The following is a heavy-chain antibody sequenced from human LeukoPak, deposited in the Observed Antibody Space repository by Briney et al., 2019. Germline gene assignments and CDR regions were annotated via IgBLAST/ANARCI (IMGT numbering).Heavy chain of an antibody. CDR1: GFTFSSYS. J-gene: IGHJ3*01. CDR2: MNPSGVTT. V-gene: IGHV3-23*01. CDR3: AKGRSAVRDTFDF. D-gene: IGHD3-10*01. Sequence: PGGSLRLSCVASGFTFSSYSMSWVRQAPGKGLEWVSAMNPSGVTTDSAASVRGRFTISRDNSKNTLYLQMSSLRAEDTALYYCAKGRSAVRDTFDFWGQGTVVTASS.